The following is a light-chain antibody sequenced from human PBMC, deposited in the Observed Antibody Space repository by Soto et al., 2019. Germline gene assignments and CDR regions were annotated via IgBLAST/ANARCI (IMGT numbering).Light chain of an antibody. CDR3: QQSYGNPG. CDR1: QSIGFF. CDR2: AAS. V-gene: IGKV1-39*01. J-gene: IGKJ3*01. Sequence: DIQMTQSPSSLSASVGDRVTITCRASQSIGFFLNWYHQKPGKAPKLLIYAASSLQSGDPSRFSGSGSGTDFTLTITSLQPEDFGTYYCQQSYGNPGFAPGTKVDIK.